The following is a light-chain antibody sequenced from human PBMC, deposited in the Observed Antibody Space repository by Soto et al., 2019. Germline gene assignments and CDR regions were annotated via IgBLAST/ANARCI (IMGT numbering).Light chain of an antibody. CDR3: TSYAGSNIWV. V-gene: IGLV2-8*01. Sequence: QSALTQPPSASGSPGQSVTISCTGTSSDVGAYNYVSWYQQYPGKDTKLMIYEVSKRPSGVPDRFSGSKSGKTASLTVSGLQPEDEADYYCTSYAGSNIWVFGGGTKLTVL. J-gene: IGLJ3*02. CDR1: SSDVGAYNY. CDR2: EVS.